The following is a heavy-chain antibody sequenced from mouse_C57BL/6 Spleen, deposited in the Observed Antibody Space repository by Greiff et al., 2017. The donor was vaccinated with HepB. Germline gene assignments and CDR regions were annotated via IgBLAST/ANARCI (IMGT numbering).Heavy chain of an antibody. D-gene: IGHD2-1*01. Sequence: EVKLEESGGGLVKPGGSLKLSCAASGFTFSDYGMHWVRQAPEKGLEWVAYISSGSSTIYYADTVKGRFTISRDNAKNTLFLQMTSLRSEDTAMYYCAIYGNYHWYFDVWGTGTTVTVSS. CDR1: GFTFSDYG. CDR3: AIYGNYHWYFDV. V-gene: IGHV5-17*01. J-gene: IGHJ1*03. CDR2: ISSGSSTI.